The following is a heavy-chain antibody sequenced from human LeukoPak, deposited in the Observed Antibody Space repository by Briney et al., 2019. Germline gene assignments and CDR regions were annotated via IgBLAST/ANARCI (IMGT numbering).Heavy chain of an antibody. CDR1: GFTFSSYS. CDR3: ARDLNRGVIAAVFDY. J-gene: IGHJ4*02. CDR2: ISSSSSYI. D-gene: IGHD6-13*01. Sequence: GGSLRLSCAASGFTFSSYSMNWVRQAPGKGLEWVSSISSSSSYIYYADSVKGRFTISRDNAKNSLYLQMNSLRAEDTAVYYCARDLNRGVIAAVFDYWGQGTLVTVSS. V-gene: IGHV3-21*01.